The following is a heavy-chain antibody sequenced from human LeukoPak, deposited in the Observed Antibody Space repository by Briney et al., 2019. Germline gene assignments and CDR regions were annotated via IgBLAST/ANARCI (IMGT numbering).Heavy chain of an antibody. CDR1: GGSVSSGSYY. Sequence: PSETLSLTCTVSGGSVSSGSYYWSWIRQPPGKGLEWIGYIYYSGSTYYSPSLKSRVTISVDRSKNQFSLKLSSVTAADTAVYYCARGTERASWFDPWGQGTLVTVSS. D-gene: IGHD1-1*01. V-gene: IGHV4-61*01. CDR2: IYYSGST. CDR3: ARGTERASWFDP. J-gene: IGHJ5*02.